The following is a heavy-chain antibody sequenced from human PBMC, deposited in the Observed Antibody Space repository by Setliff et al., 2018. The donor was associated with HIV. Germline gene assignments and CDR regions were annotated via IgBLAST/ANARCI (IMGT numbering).Heavy chain of an antibody. D-gene: IGHD1-1*01. V-gene: IGHV3-49*04. CDR2: IRSKAYGGTT. CDR1: EFTFSSYS. CDR3: TREGTRFST. Sequence: GGSLRLSCAASEFTFSSYSMNWVRQAPGKGLEWVGFIRSKAYGGTTEYAASVKGRFTISRDDSKSIAYLQMNSLKTEDTAVYYCTREGTRFSTWGQGTLVTVSS. J-gene: IGHJ5*02.